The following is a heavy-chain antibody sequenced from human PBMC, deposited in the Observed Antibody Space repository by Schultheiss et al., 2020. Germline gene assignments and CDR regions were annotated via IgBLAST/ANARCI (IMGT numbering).Heavy chain of an antibody. CDR3: ARFNGRPERTDWYFDL. CDR1: GGSISSGGYY. Sequence: SETLSLTCTVSGGSISSGGYYWSWIRQHPGKGLEWIGHIYYSGSTYYNPSLKSRVTISVDTSKNQFSLKLNSVTPEDTAVYYCARFNGRPERTDWYFDLWGRGTLVTVSS. CDR2: IYYSGST. D-gene: IGHD1-1*01. J-gene: IGHJ2*01. V-gene: IGHV4-31*03.